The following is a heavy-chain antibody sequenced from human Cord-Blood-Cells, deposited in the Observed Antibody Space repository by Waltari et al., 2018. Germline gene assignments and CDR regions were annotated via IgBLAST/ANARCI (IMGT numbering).Heavy chain of an antibody. D-gene: IGHD5-12*01. J-gene: IGHJ4*02. Sequence: QVQLQESGPGLVKPSETLSLTCTVPGGSIRSHYWSWIRQPPGKGLEWIWDIYYSGSTNYNPSLKSRVTISVDTSKNQFSLKLSSVTAADTAVYYCARSVEMATIFDYWGQGTLVTVSS. V-gene: IGHV4-59*11. CDR2: IYYSGST. CDR1: GGSIRSHY. CDR3: ARSVEMATIFDY.